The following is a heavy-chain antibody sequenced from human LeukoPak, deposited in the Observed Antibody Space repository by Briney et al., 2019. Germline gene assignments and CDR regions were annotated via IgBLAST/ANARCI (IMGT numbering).Heavy chain of an antibody. J-gene: IGHJ4*02. V-gene: IGHV4-30-4*01. CDR3: ARTLVRGVVHGGFYFDY. CDR1: GGSINSGDYY. Sequence: PSETLSLTCTVSGGSINSGDYYWSWIRQPPGEGLEWIGYIYYSGSTYYNPSLKSRLTISLDTSKNQFPLRLSSVTAADTAVYYCARTLVRGVVHGGFYFDYWGQGTLVTVSS. CDR2: IYYSGST. D-gene: IGHD3-10*01.